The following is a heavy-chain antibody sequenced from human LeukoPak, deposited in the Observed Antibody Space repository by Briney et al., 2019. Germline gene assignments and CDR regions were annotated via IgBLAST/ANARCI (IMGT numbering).Heavy chain of an antibody. CDR3: ARDPTYYYGSGSSGNWFDP. D-gene: IGHD3-10*01. V-gene: IGHV1-2*02. CDR1: GYTFTGHY. J-gene: IGHJ5*02. CDR2: INPNSGGT. Sequence: ASVKVSCKASGYTFTGHYMHWVRQAPGQGLEWMGWINPNSGGTYYGQKFQGRVTMTRGTSITTAYMELNRLRSDDTAVYYCARDPTYYYGSGSSGNWFDPWGQGTLVTVSS.